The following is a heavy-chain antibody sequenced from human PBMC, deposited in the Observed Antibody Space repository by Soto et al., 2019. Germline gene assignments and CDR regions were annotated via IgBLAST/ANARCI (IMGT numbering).Heavy chain of an antibody. Sequence: QVQLQESGPGLVRPSETLSLTCPVFGASVSSGLYYWSWIRQPPGKGLEYIGYIYYTGITNYNPSLKSRVIISIDTSKNQFSLNLNSVTAADTAMYYCVRQVRSPSYFDYWGQGTLVTVSS. CDR3: VRQVRSPSYFDY. J-gene: IGHJ4*02. V-gene: IGHV4-61*01. CDR1: GASVSSGLYY. CDR2: IYYTGIT.